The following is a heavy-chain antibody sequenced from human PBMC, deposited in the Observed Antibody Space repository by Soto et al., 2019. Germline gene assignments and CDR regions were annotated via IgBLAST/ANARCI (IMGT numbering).Heavy chain of an antibody. CDR2: INHSGST. D-gene: IGHD6-19*01. V-gene: IGHV4-34*01. J-gene: IGHJ4*02. CDR1: GGSFSGYY. CDR3: ASGQSSGPIHY. Sequence: SETLSLTCAVYGGSFSGYYWSWIRQPPGKGLEWIGEINHSGSTNYNPSLKSRVTISVDTSKNQFSLKLSSVTAADTAVYYCASGQSSGPIHYWGQGTLVTVSS.